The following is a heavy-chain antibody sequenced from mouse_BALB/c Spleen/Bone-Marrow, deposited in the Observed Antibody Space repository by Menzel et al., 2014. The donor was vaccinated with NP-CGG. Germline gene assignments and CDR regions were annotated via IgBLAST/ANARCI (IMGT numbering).Heavy chain of an antibody. J-gene: IGHJ2*01. V-gene: IGHV3-6*02. CDR1: GYSITSGYY. CDR3: ARDWDGYYFDY. D-gene: IGHD2-3*01. Sequence: VQLQQSGPGLVKPSQSLSLTCSVTGYSITSGYYWNWIRQFPGNKLEWMGYISYDGSNNYNPSLKNRISITRDTSKNQFFLKLNSVTTEGTATYYCARDWDGYYFDYWGQGTTLTVSS. CDR2: ISYDGSN.